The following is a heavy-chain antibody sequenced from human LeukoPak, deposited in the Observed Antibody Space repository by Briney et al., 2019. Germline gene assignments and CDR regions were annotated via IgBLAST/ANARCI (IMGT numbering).Heavy chain of an antibody. Sequence: SGGSLRLSCAASGFTFSLYAIHWVRQAPGKGLEWVAVISYDGNNKCYADSVKGRFTISRDNAKNSLYLQMNSLRAEDTAVYYCARDPFATSTVTTSFDYWGQGTLVTVSS. CDR1: GFTFSLYA. V-gene: IGHV3-30*04. CDR3: ARDPFATSTVTTSFDY. D-gene: IGHD4-17*01. CDR2: ISYDGNNK. J-gene: IGHJ4*02.